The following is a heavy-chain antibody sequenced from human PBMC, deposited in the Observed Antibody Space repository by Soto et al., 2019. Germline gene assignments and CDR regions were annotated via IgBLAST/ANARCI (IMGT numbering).Heavy chain of an antibody. Sequence: EVQLLESAGGLVQPGGSLRLSCAAAGFTFSNYALTWVRQSPGKGLEWVSTFSGSGGSTYYADSVRGRFTISRDNSKNTLFLQMNSLRVEDTAIYYCARDWTGDTCPCLDVWGQGTTVSVSS. CDR1: GFTFSNYA. CDR3: ARDWTGDTCPCLDV. V-gene: IGHV3-23*01. CDR2: FSGSGGST. J-gene: IGHJ6*02. D-gene: IGHD3-3*01.